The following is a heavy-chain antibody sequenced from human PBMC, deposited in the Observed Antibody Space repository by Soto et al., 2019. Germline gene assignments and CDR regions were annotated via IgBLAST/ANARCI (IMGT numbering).Heavy chain of an antibody. J-gene: IGHJ6*02. CDR2: IYYSGST. CDR1: GGSISSGDYY. Sequence: SETLSLTCPVSGGSISSGDYYWSWIRQPPGKGLEWIGYIYYSGSTYYNPSLKSRVTISVDTSKNQFSLKLSSVTAADTAVYYCARGGGYNSYYYYGMDVWGQGTTVTVS. D-gene: IGHD5-12*01. CDR3: ARGGGYNSYYYYGMDV. V-gene: IGHV4-30-4*01.